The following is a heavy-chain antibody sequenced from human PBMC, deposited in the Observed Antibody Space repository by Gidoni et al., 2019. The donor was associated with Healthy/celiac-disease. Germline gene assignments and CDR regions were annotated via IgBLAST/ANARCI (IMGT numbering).Heavy chain of an antibody. J-gene: IGHJ5*02. CDR3: AKGYYDLSGWFDP. CDR1: GCTFDDYA. Sequence: EVQLVESGGGLVQPGRSLRLSCAASGCTFDDYAMPWVRQAPGKGLEWVSGISWNSGSIGYADSVKGRFTISRDNAKNSLYLQMNSLRAEDTALYYCAKGYYDLSGWFDPWGQGTLVTVSS. D-gene: IGHD3-3*01. CDR2: ISWNSGSI. V-gene: IGHV3-9*01.